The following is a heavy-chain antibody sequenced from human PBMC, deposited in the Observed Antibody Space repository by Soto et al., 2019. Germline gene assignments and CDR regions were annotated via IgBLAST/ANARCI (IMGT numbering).Heavy chain of an antibody. D-gene: IGHD4-4*01. CDR2: ISGNNGET. V-gene: IGHV1-18*01. Sequence: QVQLVQSGAEVKKPGASVKVSCKASGYIFTHYGLSWVRQAPGQGLEWMGWISGNNGETNHARKFQDRVTMTIETSTATAYMELGSLTSDHTAIYYCGRDTVPGRQQDYWGQGTLVTVSS. CDR1: GYIFTHYG. CDR3: GRDTVPGRQQDY. J-gene: IGHJ4*02.